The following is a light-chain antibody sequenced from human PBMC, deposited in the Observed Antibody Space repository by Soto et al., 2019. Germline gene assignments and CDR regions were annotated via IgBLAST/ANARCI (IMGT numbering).Light chain of an antibody. CDR2: GDY. Sequence: QSVLTQPPSASGTPGQRVTIYCSGSPSNIGSNTVSWYQQFSGSAPRLIMYGDYRRPSGVPDRFSGSKSGASASLAISGLPSDDEAFFYCAAWDDSLGGHVVFVGGTKLTVL. V-gene: IGLV1-44*01. CDR3: AAWDDSLGGHVV. CDR1: PSNIGSNT. J-gene: IGLJ2*01.